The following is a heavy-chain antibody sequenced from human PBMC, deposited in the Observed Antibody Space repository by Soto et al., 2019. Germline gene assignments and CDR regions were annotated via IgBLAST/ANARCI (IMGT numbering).Heavy chain of an antibody. Sequence: QVQLQESGPGLVKPSGTLSLTCAVSGGSISSSNWWSWVRQPPGKGLEWIGEIYHSGSTNYNPSLKSRVTISVDKSKNQFSLKLSSVTAADTAVYYCARSPGDCSSTSCYPSPAGFKVGDYWGQGTLVTVSS. D-gene: IGHD2-2*01. CDR2: IYHSGST. J-gene: IGHJ4*02. CDR3: ARSPGDCSSTSCYPSPAGFKVGDY. CDR1: GGSISSSNW. V-gene: IGHV4-4*02.